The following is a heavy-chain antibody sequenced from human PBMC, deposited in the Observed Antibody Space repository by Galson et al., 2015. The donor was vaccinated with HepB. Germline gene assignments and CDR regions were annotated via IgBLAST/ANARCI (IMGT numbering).Heavy chain of an antibody. CDR1: GGSMNTYF. J-gene: IGHJ3*02. Sequence: LSLTCTVSGGSMNTYFWSWIRQTPGKGLEWTGHIYYSGSTNYNPSLKSRITISVDTSKNQFSLNLTSVTAADTAVYYCARASRLRFGGDAFDIWGQGTMVTVSS. CDR3: ARASRLRFGGDAFDI. D-gene: IGHD5-12*01. V-gene: IGHV4-59*01. CDR2: IYYSGST.